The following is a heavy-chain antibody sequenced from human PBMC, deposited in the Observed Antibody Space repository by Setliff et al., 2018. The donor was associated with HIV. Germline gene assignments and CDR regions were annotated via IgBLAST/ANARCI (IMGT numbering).Heavy chain of an antibody. Sequence: AAAKVSCKASGYTFTSYGLSWVRQAPGQGLEWMGWISDYNSNTEYAQKLQGRVTMTKDTSTSTAYMELRSLRPDDTAVYFCARRADWFDLWGQGTLVTVSS. CDR3: ARRADWFDL. J-gene: IGHJ5*02. V-gene: IGHV1-18*01. CDR1: GYTFTSYG. CDR2: ISDYNSNT.